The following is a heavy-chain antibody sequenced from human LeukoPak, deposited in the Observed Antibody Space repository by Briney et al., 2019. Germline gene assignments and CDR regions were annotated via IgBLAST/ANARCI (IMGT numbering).Heavy chain of an antibody. D-gene: IGHD5-18*01. J-gene: IGHJ4*02. CDR2: IWYDGSNK. CDR3: ARDTAMANFDY. CDR1: GFTFSSYG. Sequence: GGSLRLSCAASGFTFSSYGMHWVRQAPCKGLEWVAVIWYDGSNKYYADSVKGRFTISRDNSKNTLYLQMNSLRAEDAAVYYCARDTAMANFDYWGQGTLVTVSS. V-gene: IGHV3-33*01.